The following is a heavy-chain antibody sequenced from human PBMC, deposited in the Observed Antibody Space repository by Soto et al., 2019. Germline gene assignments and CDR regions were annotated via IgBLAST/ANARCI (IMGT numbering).Heavy chain of an antibody. CDR1: GGTFSSYT. V-gene: IGHV1-69*02. Sequence: QVQLVQSGAEVKKPGSSVKVSCKASGGTFSSYTISWVRQAPGQGLEWMGRIIPILGIANYAQKFQGRVTITADKTTSTAYMELSSLRSEDTAVYYCATSFTMVRGGRLNSGMDVWGQGTTVTVSS. CDR3: ATSFTMVRGGRLNSGMDV. D-gene: IGHD3-10*01. CDR2: IIPILGIA. J-gene: IGHJ6*02.